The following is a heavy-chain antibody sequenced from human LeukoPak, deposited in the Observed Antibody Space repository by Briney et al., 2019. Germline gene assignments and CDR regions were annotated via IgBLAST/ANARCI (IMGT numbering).Heavy chain of an antibody. D-gene: IGHD2/OR15-2a*01. CDR2: INAGSGNT. V-gene: IGHV1-3*01. Sequence: ASVKVSCKASGYTFTTYNIHWVRQAPGQRLEWMGWINAGSGNTKYSQNFQGRVTITRDTSATTAYMELSSLRSEDTAVYYCARALSIGRPYDYWGQGTLVTVSS. J-gene: IGHJ4*02. CDR1: GYTFTTYN. CDR3: ARALSIGRPYDY.